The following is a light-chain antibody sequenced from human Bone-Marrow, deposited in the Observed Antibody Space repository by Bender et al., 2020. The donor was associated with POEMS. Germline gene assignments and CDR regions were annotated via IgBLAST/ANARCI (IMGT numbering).Light chain of an antibody. Sequence: QSALTQPPSVSGSPGQSVTISCTGTSSDVGGYNRVSWYQQPPGTAPKLLIYINNQRPSGVPDRFSGSKSGTSASLAISGLQSEDEADYYCAAWEDSLNGWVFGGGTKLTVL. CDR3: AAWEDSLNGWV. J-gene: IGLJ3*02. CDR1: SSDVGGYNR. V-gene: IGLV2-18*01. CDR2: INN.